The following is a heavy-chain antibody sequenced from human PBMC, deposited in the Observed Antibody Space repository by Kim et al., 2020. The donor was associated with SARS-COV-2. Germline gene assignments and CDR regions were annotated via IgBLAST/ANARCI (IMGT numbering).Heavy chain of an antibody. Sequence: NPSLKSRVTISVDTSKNQFSLKLSSVTAADTAVYYCARHVRPYYGSGSYSWGQGTLVTVSS. D-gene: IGHD3-10*01. CDR3: ARHVRPYYGSGSYS. V-gene: IGHV4-39*01. J-gene: IGHJ5*02.